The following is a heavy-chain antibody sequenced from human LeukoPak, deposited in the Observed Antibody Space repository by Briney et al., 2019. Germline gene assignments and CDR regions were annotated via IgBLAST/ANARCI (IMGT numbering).Heavy chain of an antibody. CDR1: GFTFSSYG. D-gene: IGHD3-22*01. CDR2: IRYDGSNK. J-gene: IGHJ5*02. V-gene: IGHV3-30*02. Sequence: TGGSLRLSCAASGFTFSSYGMHWVRQAPGKGLEWVAFIRYDGSNKYYADSVKGRFTISRDNSKNTLYLQMNSLRAEDTAVYYCAKDYDSSGREWFDPWGQGTLVTVSS. CDR3: AKDYDSSGREWFDP.